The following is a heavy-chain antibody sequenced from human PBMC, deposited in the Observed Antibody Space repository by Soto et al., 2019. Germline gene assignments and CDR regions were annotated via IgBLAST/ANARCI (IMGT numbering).Heavy chain of an antibody. CDR2: IYNSGAT. Sequence: ASETLSLTCSVSGGSVNSGSYYWTWVRQPPGRGLEWIGNIYNSGATNYNPSLQNRLTISIDTSKNQYSLKLTSVTAADAALYYCARDIRGFSRALDYWGRGTPVTVSS. CDR1: GGSVNSGSYY. D-gene: IGHD5-18*01. V-gene: IGHV4-61*01. CDR3: ARDIRGFSRALDY. J-gene: IGHJ4*02.